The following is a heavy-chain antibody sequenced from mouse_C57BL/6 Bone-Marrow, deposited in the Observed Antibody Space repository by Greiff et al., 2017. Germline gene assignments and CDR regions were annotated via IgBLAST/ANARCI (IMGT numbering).Heavy chain of an antibody. CDR1: GYTFTDYE. Sequence: VQLQQSGAELVRPGASVTLSCKASGYTFTDYEMHWVKQTPVHGLEWIGAIDPETGGTAYNQKFKGKAILTADKSSSTAYMELRSLTSEDSAVYYCTRSGYYGSSRYAMDYWGQGTSVTVSS. CDR3: TRSGYYGSSRYAMDY. D-gene: IGHD1-1*01. V-gene: IGHV1-15*01. J-gene: IGHJ4*01. CDR2: IDPETGGT.